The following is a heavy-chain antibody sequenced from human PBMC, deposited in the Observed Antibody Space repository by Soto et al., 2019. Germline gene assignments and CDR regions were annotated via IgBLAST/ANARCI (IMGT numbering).Heavy chain of an antibody. J-gene: IGHJ5*02. CDR1: GFIFSESW. Sequence: GGSLRLSCAASGFIFSESWMSWVRQAPGKGLEWVANIKQDGSERRYADSVEGRFSITRDNAKNSLYLQMNRLVVEDTATYYCARYHFGGYAFDPWGQGTPVTVSS. CDR2: IKQDGSER. D-gene: IGHD2-2*01. CDR3: ARYHFGGYAFDP. V-gene: IGHV3-7*04.